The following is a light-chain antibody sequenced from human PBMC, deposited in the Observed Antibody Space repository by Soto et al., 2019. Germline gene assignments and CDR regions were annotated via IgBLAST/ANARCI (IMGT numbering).Light chain of an antibody. V-gene: IGLV2-14*01. Sequence: QSALTQPASVSGSPGQSITISCTGTSSDVGGYNYVSWYQQHPGKAPKLMIYEVSNWPSGVSNRFSGSKSGNTASLTISGLQAEDEADYYCNSYASSSTSVFGTGTKLTVL. CDR1: SSDVGGYNY. CDR2: EVS. CDR3: NSYASSSTSV. J-gene: IGLJ1*01.